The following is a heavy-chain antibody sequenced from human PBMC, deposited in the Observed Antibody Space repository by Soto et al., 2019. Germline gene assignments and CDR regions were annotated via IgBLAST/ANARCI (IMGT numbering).Heavy chain of an antibody. Sequence: PGTSLRLSRAASACTFSSFCMHWLRQAPGKVLECVAVISSGRSDKYYADSVKGRFTISRDNSRSTLYLQMNSLRAEDTAVSYWAKDADIGGAGYYFDYWRQGTLVTVSS. J-gene: IGHJ4*02. V-gene: IGHV3-30*18. CDR2: ISSGRSDK. CDR3: AKDADIGGAGYYFDY. CDR1: ACTFSSFC. D-gene: IGHD6-13*01.